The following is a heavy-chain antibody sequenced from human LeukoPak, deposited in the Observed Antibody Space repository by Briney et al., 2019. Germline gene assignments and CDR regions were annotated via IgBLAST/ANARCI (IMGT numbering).Heavy chain of an antibody. CDR3: AKDEGIYYDSSGYHPLFDY. J-gene: IGHJ4*02. Sequence: PGGSLRLSCAASGFTFSSYGMHWVRQAPGKGLEWVAVISYDGSNKYYADSVKGRFTISGDNSKNTLYLQMNSLRAEDTAVYYCAKDEGIYYDSSGYHPLFDYWGQGTLVTVSS. CDR2: ISYDGSNK. D-gene: IGHD3-22*01. CDR1: GFTFSSYG. V-gene: IGHV3-30*18.